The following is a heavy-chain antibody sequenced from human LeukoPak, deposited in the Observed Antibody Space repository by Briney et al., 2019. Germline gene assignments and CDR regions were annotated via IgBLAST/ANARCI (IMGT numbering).Heavy chain of an antibody. CDR2: INHSGST. CDR1: GGSFSGYY. D-gene: IGHD6-19*01. V-gene: IGHV4-34*01. CDR3: ARGLAVAGNFDY. J-gene: IGHJ4*02. Sequence: PSETLSLTCAVYGGSFSGYYWSWIRQPPGKGLEWIGEINHSGSTNHNPSLKSRVTISVDTSKNQFSLKLSSVTAADTAVYYCARGLAVAGNFDYWGQGTLVTVSS.